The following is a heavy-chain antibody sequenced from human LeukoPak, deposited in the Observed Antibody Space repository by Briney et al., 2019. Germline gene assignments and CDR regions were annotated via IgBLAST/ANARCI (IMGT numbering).Heavy chain of an antibody. Sequence: ASVKVSCKASGYTFTSYYMHWVRQAPGQGLEWMGIINPSGGSTSYAQKFQGRVTMTEDTSTDTAYMELSSLRSEDTAVYYCATGLRGDAFDIWGQGTMVTVSS. D-gene: IGHD3-10*01. CDR3: ATGLRGDAFDI. J-gene: IGHJ3*02. CDR1: GYTFTSYY. CDR2: INPSGGST. V-gene: IGHV1-46*01.